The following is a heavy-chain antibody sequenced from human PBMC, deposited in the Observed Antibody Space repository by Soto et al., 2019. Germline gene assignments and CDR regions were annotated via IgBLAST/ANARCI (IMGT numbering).Heavy chain of an antibody. J-gene: IGHJ6*02. CDR2: ISGSGGST. D-gene: IGHD6-6*01. CDR1: GFSFSNYA. Sequence: EVQLLESGGGLVQPGGSLRLSCAASGFSFSNYAMNWVRQAPGKGLEWVSTISGSGGSTFYADSVKGRFTISRDNFKDTLYLQMISLRAEDTAVYFCAKSDTRCSSGFGLDVCGQGTTVTVSS. CDR3: AKSDTRCSSGFGLDV. V-gene: IGHV3-23*01.